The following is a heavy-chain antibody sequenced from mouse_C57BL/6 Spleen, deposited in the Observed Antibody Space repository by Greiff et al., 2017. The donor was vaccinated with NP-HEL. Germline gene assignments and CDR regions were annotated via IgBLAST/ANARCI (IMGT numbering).Heavy chain of an antibody. J-gene: IGHJ2*01. Sequence: VHLVESGAELVRPGASVTLSCKASGYTFTDYEMHWVKQTPVHGLEWIGAIDPETGGTAYNQKFKGKAILTADKSSSTAYMELRSLTSEDSAVYYCTRWFHYFDYWGQGTTLTVSS. CDR3: TRWFHYFDY. D-gene: IGHD2-2*01. CDR2: IDPETGGT. CDR1: GYTFTDYE. V-gene: IGHV1-15*01.